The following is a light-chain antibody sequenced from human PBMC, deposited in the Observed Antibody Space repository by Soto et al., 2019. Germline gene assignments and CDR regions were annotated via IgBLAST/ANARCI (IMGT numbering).Light chain of an antibody. CDR1: KLGDKY. CDR3: QALDSSTGV. J-gene: IGLJ1*01. V-gene: IGLV3-1*01. Sequence: SYELTQPPSVSVSPGQTASITCSGDKLGDKYACWYQQKPGQSPVLVIYQDSKRPSGIPERFSGYNSENTATLTISGTQAIDEADYYCQALDSSTGVFGTGTKLTVL. CDR2: QDS.